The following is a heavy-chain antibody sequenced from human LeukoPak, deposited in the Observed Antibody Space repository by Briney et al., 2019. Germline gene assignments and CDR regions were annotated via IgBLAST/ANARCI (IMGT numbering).Heavy chain of an antibody. CDR2: INHSGST. D-gene: IGHD4-17*01. V-gene: IGHV4-34*01. J-gene: IGHJ4*02. Sequence: PSETLSLTCAVYGGSFSGYYWSWIRQPPGKGLEWIGEINHSGSTNYNPSLKSRVTISVDTSKNQFSLKLSSVTAADTAVYYCARHPRYDYGDYVILWGQGTLVTVSS. CDR1: GGSFSGYY. CDR3: ARHPRYDYGDYVIL.